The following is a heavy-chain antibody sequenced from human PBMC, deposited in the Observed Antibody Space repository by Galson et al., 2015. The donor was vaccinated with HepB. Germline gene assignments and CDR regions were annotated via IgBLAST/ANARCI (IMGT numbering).Heavy chain of an antibody. CDR2: IYSGDTT. CDR1: RFNVSSNY. J-gene: IGHJ6*02. Sequence: SCAASRFNVSSNYMSWVRQAPGKGLEWVSVIYSGDTTYYADSVKGRFTISRDSSKNTLYLQMNSLRAEDTAVYYCARDQGDNYVNYYFYSGMDVWGQGTTVTVSS. CDR3: ARDQGDNYVNYYFYSGMDV. V-gene: IGHV3-66*02. D-gene: IGHD4-11*01.